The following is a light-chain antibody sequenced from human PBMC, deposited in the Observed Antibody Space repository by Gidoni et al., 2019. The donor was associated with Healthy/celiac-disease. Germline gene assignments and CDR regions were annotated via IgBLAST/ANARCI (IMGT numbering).Light chain of an antibody. CDR1: HSSYA. J-gene: IGLJ3*02. Sequence: HSSYAIAWHQQQPEKGPRYLMKLNSDGSHSKGDGNPDRFSGSSPGAERYLTISSLQSEDEADYYCQTWGTGIRVFGGGTKLTVL. V-gene: IGLV4-69*01. CDR3: QTWGTGIRV. CDR2: LNSDGSH.